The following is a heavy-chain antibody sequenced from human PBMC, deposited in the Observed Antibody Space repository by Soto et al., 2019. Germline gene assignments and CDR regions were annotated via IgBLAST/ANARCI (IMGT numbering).Heavy chain of an antibody. D-gene: IGHD3-22*01. CDR1: GGSLSNFG. CDR3: ARGDATKIVVTTYYAMDV. Sequence: QVQLVQSGAEVKKPGSSVKVSCTASGGSLSNFGISWVRQAPGQGLEGMGAIIPVFGTPNYAQKFQDRVTINADESTTTVYMEVRSLTSEDTAVYYCARGDATKIVVTTYYAMDVWGQGTTVTVSS. V-gene: IGHV1-69*12. J-gene: IGHJ6*02. CDR2: IIPVFGTP.